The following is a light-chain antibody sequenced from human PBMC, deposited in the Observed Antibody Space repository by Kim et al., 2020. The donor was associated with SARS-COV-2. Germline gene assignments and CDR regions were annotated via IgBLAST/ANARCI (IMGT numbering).Light chain of an antibody. Sequence: SPERTSSSTGSGDNLGEKYDCWYQRKPAQPPVLVIYQHSKRPSGIPERFSGSSSGNTATLTIGGTQAMDEADYYCQAWDSSTVVFGGGTQLTVL. CDR3: QAWDSSTVV. J-gene: IGLJ2*01. CDR1: NLGEKY. CDR2: QHS. V-gene: IGLV3-1*01.